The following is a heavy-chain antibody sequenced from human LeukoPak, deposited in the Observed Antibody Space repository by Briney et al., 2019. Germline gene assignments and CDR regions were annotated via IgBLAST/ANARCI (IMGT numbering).Heavy chain of an antibody. D-gene: IGHD4-17*01. J-gene: IGHJ4*02. CDR3: ATYFYGDYALHYFDY. CDR2: INHSGST. Sequence: SETLPLTCAVYGGSFSGYYWSWIRQPLGKGLEWIGEINHSGSTNYNPSLKSRVTMSLDKSRNLFSLQLSSVTAADTAVYYCATYFYGDYALHYFDYWGQGALVTVSS. V-gene: IGHV4-34*01. CDR1: GGSFSGYY.